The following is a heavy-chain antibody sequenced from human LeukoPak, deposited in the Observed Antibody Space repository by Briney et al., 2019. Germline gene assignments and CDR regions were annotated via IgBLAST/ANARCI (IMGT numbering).Heavy chain of an antibody. CDR1: GFTFSDYY. D-gene: IGHD5-12*01. CDR2: INHSGST. Sequence: LRLSCAASGFTFSDYYMSWLRQAPGKGLEWMGEINHSGSTNYNPSLKSRVTISVDTSKNQFSLKLSSVTAADTAVYFCARGMAEAYDYNWFDPWGQGILVTVSS. V-gene: IGHV4-34*01. J-gene: IGHJ5*02. CDR3: ARGMAEAYDYNWFDP.